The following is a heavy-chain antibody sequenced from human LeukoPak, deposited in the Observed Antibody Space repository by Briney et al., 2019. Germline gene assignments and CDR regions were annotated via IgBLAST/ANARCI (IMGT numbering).Heavy chain of an antibody. J-gene: IGHJ4*02. CDR3: ARVYEGPVAGLHFDY. D-gene: IGHD6-19*01. CDR2: ISSSGSTI. Sequence: GGSLRLSCAASGFTFSDYCMSWIRQAPGKGLEWVSYISSSGSTIYYADSVKGRFTISRDNAKNSLYLQMNSLRAEDTAVYYCARVYEGPVAGLHFDYWGQGTLVTVSS. V-gene: IGHV3-11*01. CDR1: GFTFSDYC.